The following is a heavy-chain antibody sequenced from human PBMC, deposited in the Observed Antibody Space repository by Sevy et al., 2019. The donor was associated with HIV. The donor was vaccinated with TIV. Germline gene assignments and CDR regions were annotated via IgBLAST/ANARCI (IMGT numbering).Heavy chain of an antibody. J-gene: IGHJ4*02. V-gene: IGHV3-74*01. CDR2: ISGDGSSL. CDR3: ATSTNGYYVY. D-gene: IGHD2-8*01. CDR1: GFTFSNYY. Sequence: LTCAASGFTFSNYYMHWVRQAPGKGLMWVSRISGDGSSLHYADSVVKGRFTISRDNAKNTLYLQMNSLRAEDTAVYYCATSTNGYYVYWGQGTLVTVSS.